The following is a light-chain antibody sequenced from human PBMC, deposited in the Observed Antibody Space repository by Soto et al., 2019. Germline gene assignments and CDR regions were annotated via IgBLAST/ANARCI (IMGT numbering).Light chain of an antibody. CDR2: AAS. Sequence: DIQMTQSPSSLSATVGDRVTITCRASQSISSFLNWYLQKPGEAPKLLIYAASKLQSGVPSRFSGSGSGTDFTLTISSLQPEDFATYYCQQSYSTPRTFGQGTKVDIK. J-gene: IGKJ1*01. CDR1: QSISSF. V-gene: IGKV1-39*01. CDR3: QQSYSTPRT.